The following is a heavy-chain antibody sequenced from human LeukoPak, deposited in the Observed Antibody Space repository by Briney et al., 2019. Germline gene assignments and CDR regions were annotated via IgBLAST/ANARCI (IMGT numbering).Heavy chain of an antibody. D-gene: IGHD4-17*01. CDR2: ISSSSSTI. J-gene: IGHJ4*02. CDR1: GFTFSSYE. Sequence: GGSLRLSCAASGFTFSSYEMNWVRQAPGKGLEWVSYISSSSSTIYYADSVKGRFTISRDNSKNTLYLQMNSLRAEDTAVYYCAKGQDYGDLYYFDYWGQGTLVTVSS. V-gene: IGHV3-48*03. CDR3: AKGQDYGDLYYFDY.